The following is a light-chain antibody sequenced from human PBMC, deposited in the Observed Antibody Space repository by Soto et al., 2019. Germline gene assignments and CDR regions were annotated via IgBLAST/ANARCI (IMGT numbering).Light chain of an antibody. Sequence: QSALTQPASVSGSPGQSVTISCTGTSSDVGGYNYVSWYQQHPGKDPKLMIYDVSNRPSGVSNRFSGSKSGNTASLTISGLQAEDEADYYCSSYTSSSTLVFGGGTKVTV. J-gene: IGLJ2*01. V-gene: IGLV2-14*01. CDR3: SSYTSSSTLV. CDR2: DVS. CDR1: SSDVGGYNY.